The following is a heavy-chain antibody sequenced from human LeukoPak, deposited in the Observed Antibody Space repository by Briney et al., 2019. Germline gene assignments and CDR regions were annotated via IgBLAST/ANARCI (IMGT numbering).Heavy chain of an antibody. CDR3: AREEDRSGD. D-gene: IGHD3-22*01. CDR2: INHSGST. CDR1: GGSFSGYY. Sequence: SETLSLTCAVYGGSFSGYYWSWIRQPPGKGLEWIGEINHSGSTNYNPSLKSRVTISVDTSKNQFSLKLSSVTAADTAVYSCAREEDRSGDWGQGTLVTVTS. V-gene: IGHV4-34*01. J-gene: IGHJ4*02.